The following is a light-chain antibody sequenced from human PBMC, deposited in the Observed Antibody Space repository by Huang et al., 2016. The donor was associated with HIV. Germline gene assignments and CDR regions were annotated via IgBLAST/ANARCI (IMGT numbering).Light chain of an antibody. CDR2: GAS. J-gene: IGKJ3*01. CDR1: QSVSRN. Sequence: EIVMTQSPATLSVSPGERATLSCRASQSVSRNFAWYQQKPGQAPRLLIYGASTRATGIPARFSGSGSGTEFTLTISSLQSEDFAVYYCQQYNNWPVFGPGTKVDIK. V-gene: IGKV3D-15*01. CDR3: QQYNNWPV.